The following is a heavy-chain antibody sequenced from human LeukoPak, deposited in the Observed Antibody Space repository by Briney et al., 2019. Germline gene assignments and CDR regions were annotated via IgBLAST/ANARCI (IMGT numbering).Heavy chain of an antibody. Sequence: SETLSLTCTVSGGSISTYYWNWVRQPAGKGLEWIGRIYTSGSTNYNPSLKSRVTISVDTSKNQFSLKLSSVTAADTAVYYCARDSGAVEDTGVGFDYWGQGTLVTVSS. CDR2: IYTSGST. CDR3: ARDSGAVEDTGVGFDY. CDR1: GGSISTYY. D-gene: IGHD2-8*02. J-gene: IGHJ4*02. V-gene: IGHV4-4*07.